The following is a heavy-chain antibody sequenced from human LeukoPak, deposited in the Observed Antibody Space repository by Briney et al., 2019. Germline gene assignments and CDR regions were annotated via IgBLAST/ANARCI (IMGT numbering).Heavy chain of an antibody. V-gene: IGHV1-2*02. CDR1: GYTLTGYY. CDR3: ARGPRWFGDSYTGKFDY. D-gene: IGHD3-10*01. J-gene: IGHJ4*02. Sequence: ASVKVSCKASGYTLTGYYMHWVRQAPGQGLEWMGWINPNSGGTNYAQKFQGRVTMTRDTSISTAYMELSRLRSDDTAVYYCARGPRWFGDSYTGKFDYWGQGTLVTVSS. CDR2: INPNSGGT.